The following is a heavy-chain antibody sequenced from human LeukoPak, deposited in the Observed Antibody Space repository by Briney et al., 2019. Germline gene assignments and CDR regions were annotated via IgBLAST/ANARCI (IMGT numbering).Heavy chain of an antibody. D-gene: IGHD3-22*01. CDR1: GFTFSSYE. Sequence: GGSLRLSCADSGFTFSSYEMNWVRQAPGKGLEWVSYISSSGSTIYYADSVKGRFTISRENAKNSLYLQMNSLRAEDTAVYYCARESYDSSGYYYGGGFDYWGQGILVTVSS. CDR3: ARESYDSSGYYYGGGFDY. J-gene: IGHJ4*02. V-gene: IGHV3-48*03. CDR2: ISSSGSTI.